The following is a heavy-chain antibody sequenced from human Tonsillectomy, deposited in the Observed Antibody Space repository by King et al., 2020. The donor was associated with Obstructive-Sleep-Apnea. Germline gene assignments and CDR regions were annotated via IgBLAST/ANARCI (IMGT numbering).Heavy chain of an antibody. Sequence: VQLVESGGGVVQPGGSLRLSCAASGFTFSSYGMHWVRQAPGKGLEWVAFIRYDGSNKYYADSVKGRFTISRDNSKNTLYLQMNSLRAEDTAVYYCAKDLDDTLALNWFDPWGQGTLVTVSS. CDR2: IRYDGSNK. CDR3: AKDLDDTLALNWFDP. V-gene: IGHV3-30*02. J-gene: IGHJ5*02. CDR1: GFTFSSYG. D-gene: IGHD3-22*01.